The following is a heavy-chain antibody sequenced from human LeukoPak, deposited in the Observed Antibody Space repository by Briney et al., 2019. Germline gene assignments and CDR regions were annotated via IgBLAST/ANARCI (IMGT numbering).Heavy chain of an antibody. J-gene: IGHJ4*02. D-gene: IGHD5-12*01. V-gene: IGHV3-7*01. CDR3: ARTPSGYDHYFDY. Sequence: GGSLRLSCAASGFTFSTYGMSWVRQAPGKGLEWVANIKQDGSEKYYVDSVKGRFTISRDNAKNSLYLQMNSLRAEDTAVYYCARTPSGYDHYFDYWGQGTLVTVSS. CDR1: GFTFSTYG. CDR2: IKQDGSEK.